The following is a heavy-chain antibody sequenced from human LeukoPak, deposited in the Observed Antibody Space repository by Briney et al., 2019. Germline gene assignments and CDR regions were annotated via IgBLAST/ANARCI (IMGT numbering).Heavy chain of an antibody. Sequence: GGSLRLSCAASGLTVNNNYMNWVRQAPGKGLEWVSALYIGGNTYYADSVRGRFTISRDNSKNTLYLQMNSPRAEDTAIYYCMTAAGYNFGQYWGQGTLVTVSS. CDR3: MTAAGYNFGQY. CDR2: LYIGGNT. D-gene: IGHD5-18*01. CDR1: GLTVNNNY. J-gene: IGHJ4*02. V-gene: IGHV3-53*01.